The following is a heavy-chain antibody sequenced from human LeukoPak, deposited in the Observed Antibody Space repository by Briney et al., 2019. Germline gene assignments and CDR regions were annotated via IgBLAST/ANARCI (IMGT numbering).Heavy chain of an antibody. V-gene: IGHV3-74*01. J-gene: IGHJ3*02. CDR1: XFTFSNYW. Sequence: GGSLRLSCAASXFTFSNYWMHWVRQGPGKGLVWVSRISGDGRITRNADSVKGRFFISRDNAKNTLYLQMNSLRAEDTAVYYCARGGSPPEALGDTFDIWGQGTMVTVSS. CDR2: ISGDGRIT. CDR3: ARGGSPPEALGDTFDI. D-gene: IGHD1-26*01.